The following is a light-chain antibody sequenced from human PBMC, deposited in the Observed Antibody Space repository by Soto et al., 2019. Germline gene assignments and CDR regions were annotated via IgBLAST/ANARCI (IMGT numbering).Light chain of an antibody. CDR2: GPS. Sequence: EIVLTQSPGTLSLSPGERATLSCRASQSISSSYLAWYQQKPGQAPRLLIYGPSSRATGIPDRFSGSGSGKDFTLTINRLEPEDFAVYYCQQYDRSPRTFGQGTKVEIK. CDR3: QQYDRSPRT. V-gene: IGKV3-20*01. CDR1: QSISSSY. J-gene: IGKJ1*01.